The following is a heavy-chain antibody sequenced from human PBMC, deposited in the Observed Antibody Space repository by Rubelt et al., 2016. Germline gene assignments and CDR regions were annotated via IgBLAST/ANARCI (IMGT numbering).Heavy chain of an antibody. D-gene: IGHD1-26*01. J-gene: IGHJ4*02. V-gene: IGHV5-51*01. CDR1: GYSFTSYW. CDR3: ASLGGLGGSYSSYFDY. CDR2: IYPGDSDT. Sequence: KGSGYSFTSYWIGWVRQMPGKGLEWMGIIYPGDSDTRYSPSFQGQVTISAEKSISTAYLQWRNLKASDTAMYYCASLGGLGGSYSSYFDYWGQGTLVTVSS.